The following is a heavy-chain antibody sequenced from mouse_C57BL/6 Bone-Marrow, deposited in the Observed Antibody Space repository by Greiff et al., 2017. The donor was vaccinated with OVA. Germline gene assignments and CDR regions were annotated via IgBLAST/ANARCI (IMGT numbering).Heavy chain of an antibody. Sequence: EVKLQESGPVLVKPGASVKMSCKASGYTFTDYYMNWVKQSHGKSLEWIGVINPYNGGTSYNQKFKGKATLTVDKSSSTAYMELNSLTSEDSAVYYCARRRNSNSDYWGQGTTLTVSS. CDR2: INPYNGGT. J-gene: IGHJ2*01. V-gene: IGHV1-19*01. D-gene: IGHD2-5*01. CDR1: GYTFTDYY. CDR3: ARRRNSNSDY.